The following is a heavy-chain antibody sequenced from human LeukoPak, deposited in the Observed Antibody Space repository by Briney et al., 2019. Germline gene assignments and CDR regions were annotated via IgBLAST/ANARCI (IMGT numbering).Heavy chain of an antibody. CDR1: GYTFTGYY. Sequence: ASVKVSCKASGYTFTGYYMHWVRQAPGQGLEWMGWINPNSGGTNYAQKFQGRVTMTRDTSISTAYMELSRLRSDDTAVYYCARDLYGEQLVGEFDYYYGMDVWGQGTTVTVSS. CDR2: INPNSGGT. CDR3: ARDLYGEQLVGEFDYYYGMDV. D-gene: IGHD6-6*01. J-gene: IGHJ6*02. V-gene: IGHV1-2*02.